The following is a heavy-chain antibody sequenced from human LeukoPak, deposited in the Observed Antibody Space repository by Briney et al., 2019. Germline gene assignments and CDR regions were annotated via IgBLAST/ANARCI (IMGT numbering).Heavy chain of an antibody. J-gene: IGHJ3*02. CDR2: IYSCGST. CDR3: AGGDYYDSRIEAFDI. Sequence: GGSLRLSCAASGFTFSSYWMTWVRQAPGKGVEGVSVIYSCGSTYYPDSVKGRFTISRDNSKNTLYLQMNSLRAEDTAVYYCAGGDYYDSRIEAFDIWGQGTMVTVSS. D-gene: IGHD3-22*01. V-gene: IGHV3-53*01. CDR1: GFTFSSYW.